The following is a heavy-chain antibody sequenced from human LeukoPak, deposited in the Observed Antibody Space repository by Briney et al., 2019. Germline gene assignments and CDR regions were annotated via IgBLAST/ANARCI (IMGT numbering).Heavy chain of an antibody. Sequence: PGGSLRLSCAASGFTFDDYAMHWVRQAPGKGLEWVSGISWNSGSIGYVDSVKGRFTISRDNAKNSLYLQMNSLRAEDTALYYCAKGYYGSGSYYDYWGQGTLVTVSS. J-gene: IGHJ4*02. D-gene: IGHD3-10*01. CDR1: GFTFDDYA. V-gene: IGHV3-9*01. CDR2: ISWNSGSI. CDR3: AKGYYGSGSYYDY.